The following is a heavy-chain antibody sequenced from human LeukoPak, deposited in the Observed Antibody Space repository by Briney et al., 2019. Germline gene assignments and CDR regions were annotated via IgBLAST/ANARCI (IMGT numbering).Heavy chain of an antibody. D-gene: IGHD3-22*01. CDR3: SRRAYYDGSGNYYDY. CDR2: ISDGGSTT. CDR1: GFTFSSYW. Sequence: GGSLRLSCAASGFTFSSYWMHWVRQAPGKGLVWVSRISDGGSTTTYSDSVKGRFTISRDNAKNTLYLQMNGLSAEDTAVYYCSRRAYYDGSGNYYDYWGQGTLVTVSS. V-gene: IGHV3-74*01. J-gene: IGHJ4*02.